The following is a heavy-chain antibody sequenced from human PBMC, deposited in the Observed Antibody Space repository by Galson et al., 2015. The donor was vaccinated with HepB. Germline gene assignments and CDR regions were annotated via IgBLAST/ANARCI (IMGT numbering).Heavy chain of an antibody. CDR3: ARGCSVGGCYEWFDT. Sequence: SLRLSCAASGFTFSGYGMHWVRQAPGKGLEWVSYISSGSSTISYADSVKGRFTISRDNAKNSLYLQMNSLRAEDTAVYYCARGCSVGGCYEWFDTWGQGTLVTVSS. J-gene: IGHJ5*02. V-gene: IGHV3-48*01. CDR2: ISSGSSTI. D-gene: IGHD2-15*01. CDR1: GFTFSGYG.